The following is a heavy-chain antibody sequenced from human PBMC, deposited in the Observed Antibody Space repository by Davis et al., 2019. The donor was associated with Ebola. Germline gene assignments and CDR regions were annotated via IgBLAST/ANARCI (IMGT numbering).Heavy chain of an antibody. CDR3: ATSTGLGAHDAVDF. V-gene: IGHV3-7*03. D-gene: IGHD1-26*01. J-gene: IGHJ3*01. CDR2: IMQDGSEK. CDR1: GFTFSDHW. Sequence: GGSLRLSCAASGFTFSDHWMSWVRQAPGKGLEWVANIMQDGSEKNYVDSARGRFTISRDNAQNSLFLQMNSLRAEDTAVYYCATSTGLGAHDAVDFWGQGTVVSVSS.